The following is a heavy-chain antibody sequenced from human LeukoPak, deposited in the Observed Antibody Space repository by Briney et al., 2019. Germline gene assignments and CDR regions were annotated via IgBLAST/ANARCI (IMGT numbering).Heavy chain of an antibody. D-gene: IGHD3-10*02. CDR3: AELGITMLGGV. Sequence: ASVKVSCKASGYTFTSYDSNWVRQATGQGREGMGWMNPNSGNTGYAQKFQGRVTMTRNTSISTAYMELISLRSEDTAVYYCAELGITMLGGVWGKGTTVTISS. CDR1: GYTFTSYD. V-gene: IGHV1-8*01. J-gene: IGHJ6*03. CDR2: MNPNSGNT.